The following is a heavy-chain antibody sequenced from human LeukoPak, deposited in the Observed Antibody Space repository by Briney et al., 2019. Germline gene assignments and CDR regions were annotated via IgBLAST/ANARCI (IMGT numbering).Heavy chain of an antibody. CDR2: ISGSGGST. CDR3: AKGLGYDASWDYFDY. V-gene: IGHV3-23*01. D-gene: IGHD5-12*01. CDR1: GFTFSSYA. J-gene: IGHJ4*02. Sequence: GGSLRLSCAASGFTFSSYAMSWVRQAPGKGLEWVSAISGSGGSTYYADSVKGRFTISRDNSKSTLYLQMTSLRVEDTAVYYCAKGLGYDASWDYFDYWGQGALVTVSS.